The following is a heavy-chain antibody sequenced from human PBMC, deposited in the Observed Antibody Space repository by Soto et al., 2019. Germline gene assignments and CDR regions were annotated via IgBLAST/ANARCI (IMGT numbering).Heavy chain of an antibody. CDR1: GFTFSSYG. V-gene: IGHV3-33*01. Sequence: QVQLVESGGGVVQPGRSLRLSCAASGFTFSSYGMHWVRQAPGKGLEWVAVIWYDGSNKYYADSVKGRFTISRDNSKNTLYMQMNSLRAEDTAVYYGARVPYDYAYYYYYGMDVWGQGTTVTVSS. CDR2: IWYDGSNK. CDR3: ARVPYDYAYYYYYGMDV. J-gene: IGHJ6*02. D-gene: IGHD4-17*01.